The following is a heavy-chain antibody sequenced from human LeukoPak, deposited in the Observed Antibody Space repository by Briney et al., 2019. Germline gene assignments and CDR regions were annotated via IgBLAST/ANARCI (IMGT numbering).Heavy chain of an antibody. Sequence: GGSLRLSCAASGFTFSSYGMHWVRQAPGKGLEWVAVISYDGSNKYYADSVKGRFTISRDNSKNTLYLQMNSLRAEDTAVYYCANTVSNYSGAFDIWGQGTMVTVSS. V-gene: IGHV3-30*18. D-gene: IGHD4-11*01. J-gene: IGHJ3*02. CDR3: ANTVSNYSGAFDI. CDR2: ISYDGSNK. CDR1: GFTFSSYG.